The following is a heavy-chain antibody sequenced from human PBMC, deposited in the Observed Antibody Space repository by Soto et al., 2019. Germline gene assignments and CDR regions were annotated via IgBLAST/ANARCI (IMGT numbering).Heavy chain of an antibody. D-gene: IGHD3-3*01. CDR1: GYTFTGYY. J-gene: IGHJ6*02. CDR2: INPNSGGT. CDR3: ARDGSYDFWSGYYTRPNYYYYGMDV. Sequence: GASVKVSCKASGYTFTGYYMHWVRQAPGQGLEWMGWINPNSGGTNYAQKFQGRVTMTRDTSISTAYMELSRLRSDDTAVYYCARDGSYDFWSGYYTRPNYYYYGMDVWGQGTTVTVSS. V-gene: IGHV1-2*02.